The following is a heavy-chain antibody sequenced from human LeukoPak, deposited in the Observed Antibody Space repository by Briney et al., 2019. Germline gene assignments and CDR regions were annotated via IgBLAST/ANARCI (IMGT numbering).Heavy chain of an antibody. J-gene: IGHJ4*02. CDR2: ISDSGGST. D-gene: IGHD3-9*01. CDR3: AKVSESNYDILTGYYTPYYFDY. CDR1: GFTFSSYS. V-gene: IGHV3-23*01. Sequence: GGSLRLSCAASGFTFSSYSMNWVRQAPGKGLEWVSGISDSGGSTFYADSVKGRFTISRDNSKNILYLQMNSLRADDTAVYYCAKVSESNYDILTGYYTPYYFDYWGQGTLVTVSS.